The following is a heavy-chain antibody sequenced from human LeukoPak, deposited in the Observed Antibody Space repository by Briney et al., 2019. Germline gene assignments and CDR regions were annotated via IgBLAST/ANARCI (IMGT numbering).Heavy chain of an antibody. J-gene: IGHJ6*02. Sequence: GESLKISCKGSGYSFASYWIGWVRQMPGKGLEWMGIIYPADSDTRYSPSFQGQVTISADKSISTAYLQWSSLKASDTAMYYCARLVDTAMAPNYYYGMDVWGQGTTVTVSS. CDR1: GYSFASYW. CDR2: IYPADSDT. V-gene: IGHV5-51*01. CDR3: ARLVDTAMAPNYYYGMDV. D-gene: IGHD5-18*01.